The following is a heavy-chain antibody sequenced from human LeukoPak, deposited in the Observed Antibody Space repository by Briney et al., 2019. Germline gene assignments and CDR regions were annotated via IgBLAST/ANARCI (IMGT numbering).Heavy chain of an antibody. Sequence: ASVKVSCKASGYTFTSYGISWVRQAPGQGLEWMGWISAYNGNTNYAQKLQGRVTMTTDTSTSTAYMELRSLRSDDTAVYYCARDLSPRSTNIVATIYYYYGMDVWGQGTTVTVSS. D-gene: IGHD5-12*01. CDR2: ISAYNGNT. CDR1: GYTFTSYG. CDR3: ARDLSPRSTNIVATIYYYYGMDV. J-gene: IGHJ6*02. V-gene: IGHV1-18*01.